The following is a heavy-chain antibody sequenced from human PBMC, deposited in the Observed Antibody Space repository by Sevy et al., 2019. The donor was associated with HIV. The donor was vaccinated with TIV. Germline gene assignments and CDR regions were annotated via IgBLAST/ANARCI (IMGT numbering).Heavy chain of an antibody. V-gene: IGHV1-18*04. CDR1: GYTFSSYG. D-gene: IGHD3-10*01. J-gene: IGHJ3*02. CDR2: ISAYNGNT. CDR3: ARDYYYDSGSYYPTRVPHPFDI. Sequence: ASVKVSCKASGYTFSSYGISWVRQAPGQGLEWMGWISAYNGNTNSAQKLQGRVTMTTDTSTSKAYMDLRSLRSDDTAVYYCARDYYYDSGSYYPTRVPHPFDIWGQGTMVTVSS.